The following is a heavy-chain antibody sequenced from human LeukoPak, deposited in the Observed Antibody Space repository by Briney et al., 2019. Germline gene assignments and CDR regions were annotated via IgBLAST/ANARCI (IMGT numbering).Heavy chain of an antibody. CDR2: IYYSGST. J-gene: IGHJ4*02. Sequence: PSETLSLTCAVSGGSISSYYWSWIRQPPGKGLEWMGYIYYSGSTNYNPSLKSRVTISVDTSKNQFSLKLSSVTAADTAVYYCASLYSSSSYFDYWGQGTLVTVSS. CDR1: GGSISSYY. CDR3: ASLYSSSSYFDY. D-gene: IGHD6-6*01. V-gene: IGHV4-59*01.